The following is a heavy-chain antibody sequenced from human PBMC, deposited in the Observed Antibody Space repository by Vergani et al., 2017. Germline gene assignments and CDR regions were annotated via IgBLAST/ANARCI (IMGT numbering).Heavy chain of an antibody. CDR1: GGSISSGDYY. CDR2: IYYSGST. J-gene: IGHJ6*02. Sequence: QVQLQESGPGLVKPSQTLSLTCTVSGGSISSGDYYWSWIRQPPGKGLEWIGYIYYSGSTYYNPSLKSRVTISVDTSKNQFSLKLSSVTAADTAVYYCARERIVVVVAANYYYYYCMDVWGQGTTVTVSS. D-gene: IGHD2-15*01. CDR3: ARERIVVVVAANYYYYYCMDV. V-gene: IGHV4-30-4*08.